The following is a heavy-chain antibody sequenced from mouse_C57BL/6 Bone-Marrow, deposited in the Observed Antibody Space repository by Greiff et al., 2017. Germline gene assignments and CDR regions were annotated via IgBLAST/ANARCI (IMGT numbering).Heavy chain of an antibody. CDR3: ARRGYYGSIFYWYFDV. V-gene: IGHV5-6*02. J-gene: IGHJ1*03. D-gene: IGHD1-1*01. CDR2: ISSGGSYT. Sequence: AMLVESGGDLVKPGGSLKLSCAASGFTFSSYGMSWVRQTPDKRLEWVATISSGGSYTYYPDSVKGRFTISRDNAKNTLYLQMSSLKSEDTAMYYCARRGYYGSIFYWYFDVWGTGTTVTVSS. CDR1: GFTFSSYG.